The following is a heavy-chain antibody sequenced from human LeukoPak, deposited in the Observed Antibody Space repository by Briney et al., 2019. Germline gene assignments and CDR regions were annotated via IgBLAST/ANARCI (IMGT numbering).Heavy chain of an antibody. J-gene: IGHJ5*02. CDR3: AKCVTGWPNWFDP. CDR1: GFTFSNYA. Sequence: PGGPLRLSCAASGFTFSNYAMSWVRQAPGKGLEWVSTIRTSGDNTYYADSVKGRFTISRDNSKNTLYLQMISLRAEDTALYYCAKCVTGWPNWFDPWGQGTLVTVSS. D-gene: IGHD6-19*01. CDR2: IRTSGDNT. V-gene: IGHV3-23*01.